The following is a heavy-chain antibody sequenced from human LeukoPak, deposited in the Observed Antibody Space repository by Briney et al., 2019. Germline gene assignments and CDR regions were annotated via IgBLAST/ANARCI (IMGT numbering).Heavy chain of an antibody. CDR1: GGSFSGYY. D-gene: IGHD6-13*01. J-gene: IGHJ4*02. CDR2: INHSGST. V-gene: IGHV4-34*01. CDR3: ARHSSLWLANFDY. Sequence: SETLSLTCAVYGGSFSGYYWSWIRQPPGKGLEWIGEINHSGSTNYNPSLKSRVTISVDTSKNQFSLKLSSVTAADTAVYYCARHSSLWLANFDYWGQGTLVTVSS.